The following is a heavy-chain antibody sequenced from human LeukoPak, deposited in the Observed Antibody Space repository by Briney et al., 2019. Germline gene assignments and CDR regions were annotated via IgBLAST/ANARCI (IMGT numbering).Heavy chain of an antibody. D-gene: IGHD4-11*01. CDR1: GVSFSGYY. J-gene: IGHJ4*02. CDR3: ARHRRARETTH. CDR2: INHSGST. Sequence: PSETLSLTGAVYGVSFSGYYWSWIRQPPGKGLEWIGEINHSGSTNYNPSLKSRVTISVDTSKNQFSLKLSSVTAADTAVYYCARHRRARETTHWGQGTLVTVSS. V-gene: IGHV4-34*01.